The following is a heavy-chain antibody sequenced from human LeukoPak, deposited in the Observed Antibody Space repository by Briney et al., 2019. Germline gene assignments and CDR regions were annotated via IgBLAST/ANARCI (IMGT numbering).Heavy chain of an antibody. Sequence: GESLKISCKGSGDSFTSYWIGWVRQMPGEGLEWMGSIYPGDCDTRYSPSFQSQVTISVDKSNSPSYLQLSSLKTSDTATYYCARAVRYCSGGSCYSHMYYFDYWGQGTLVTVSS. J-gene: IGHJ4*02. V-gene: IGHV5-51*01. CDR3: ARAVRYCSGGSCYSHMYYFDY. CDR1: GDSFTSYW. CDR2: IYPGDCDT. D-gene: IGHD2-15*01.